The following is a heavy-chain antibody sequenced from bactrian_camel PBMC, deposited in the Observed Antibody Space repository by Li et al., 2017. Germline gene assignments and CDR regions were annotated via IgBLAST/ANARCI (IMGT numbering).Heavy chain of an antibody. CDR2: RTYSDTT. CDR3: AAAADPRGRLCGTSWSTPRAFGT. CDR1: GYASAIKC. D-gene: IGHD6*01. Sequence: HVQLVESGGGSVQSGGYLRLTCTASGYASAIKCWGWFRQAPGKEREEVGIARTYSDTTSYGDPVKGRFTIVVDNAKDTMYLQMNNLNQEDTARYYCAAAADPRGRLCGTSWSTPRAFGTWGQGTQVTVS. J-gene: IGHJ6*01. V-gene: IGHV3S53*01.